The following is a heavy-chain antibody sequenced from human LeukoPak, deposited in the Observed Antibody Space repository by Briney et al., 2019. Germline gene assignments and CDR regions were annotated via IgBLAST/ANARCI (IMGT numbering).Heavy chain of an antibody. J-gene: IGHJ1*01. CDR2: INTNTGNP. CDR3: ARSVTPQYFQH. Sequence: ASVKVSCKASGYTFTSYGLNWVRQAPGQGLEWMGWINTNTGNPTYAQGFTGRFVFSLDTSVSTAYLQISSLKAEDTAVYYCARSVTPQYFQHWGQGTLVTVSS. CDR1: GYTFTSYG. D-gene: IGHD4-17*01. V-gene: IGHV7-4-1*02.